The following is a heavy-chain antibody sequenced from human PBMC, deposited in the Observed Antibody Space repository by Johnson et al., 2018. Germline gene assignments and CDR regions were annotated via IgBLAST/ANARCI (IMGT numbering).Heavy chain of an antibody. J-gene: IGHJ3*02. D-gene: IGHD6-13*01. CDR1: GFTFSSYG. V-gene: IGHV3-30*18. CDR2: ISYDGSNK. Sequence: VQLVESGGGVVQPGRSLRLSCAASGFTFSSYGMHWVRQAPGKGLEWVAVISYDGSNKYYADSVKGRFTISRDNSKNTLYLQMNSLRAEDTAVYYCAKAPYSSSPGAFDIWGQGTMVTVSS. CDR3: AKAPYSSSPGAFDI.